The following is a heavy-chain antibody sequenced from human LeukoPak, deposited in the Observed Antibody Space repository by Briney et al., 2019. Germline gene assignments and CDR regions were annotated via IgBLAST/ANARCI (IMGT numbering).Heavy chain of an antibody. Sequence: SETLSLTCTVSGGSINSYYWNWLRQPPGKTLEWIGYVSSSGSTNHSPFFKSRLTISLDTSKNQFSLNLRSVTAADTAVYYCARTLKDAYLNAFGYWGQGTPVAVSS. J-gene: IGHJ4*02. V-gene: IGHV4-59*01. CDR1: GGSINSYY. CDR3: ARTLKDAYLNAFGY. CDR2: VSSSGST. D-gene: IGHD3-16*01.